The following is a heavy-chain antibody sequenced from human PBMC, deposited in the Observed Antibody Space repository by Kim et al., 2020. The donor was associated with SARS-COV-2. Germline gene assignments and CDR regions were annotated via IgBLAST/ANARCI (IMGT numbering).Heavy chain of an antibody. Sequence: KDAPEFQGRVTITRDTSAGQAYMELSSLRSEDTAVYYCARDPSIAAAEGDYWGKGTLVTVSS. V-gene: IGHV1-3*01. J-gene: IGHJ4*02. D-gene: IGHD6-13*01. CDR3: ARDPSIAAAEGDY.